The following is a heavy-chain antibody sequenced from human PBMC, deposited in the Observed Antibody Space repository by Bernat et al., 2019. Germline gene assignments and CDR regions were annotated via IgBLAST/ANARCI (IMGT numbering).Heavy chain of an antibody. V-gene: IGHV1-24*01. CDR1: GYTLTELS. J-gene: IGHJ4*02. CDR2: FDPEDGET. Sequence: QVQLVQSGAEVKKPGASVKVSCKVSGYTLTELSMHWVRQAPGKGLEWRGGFDPEDGETIYAQKFQGRVTMTEDKSTDTAYMELSSLRSEDTAVYYCATFSPGPNRGYYYGGFDYWGQGTLVTVSS. D-gene: IGHD3-22*01. CDR3: ATFSPGPNRGYYYGGFDY.